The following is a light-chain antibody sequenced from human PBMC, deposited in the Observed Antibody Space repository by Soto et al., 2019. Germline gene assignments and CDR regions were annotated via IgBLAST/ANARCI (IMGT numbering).Light chain of an antibody. CDR3: SSYAGVKNFVV. Sequence: QSVLTQPPSASGSPGQSVTISCTGTNSDIGTYIYVSWYQQHPGKGPRLIIYEVSKRPSGIPDRFSGSKSGNTASLTVSGLQTEDEADYYCSSYAGVKNFVVFGGGTQLTVL. J-gene: IGLJ2*01. CDR1: NSDIGTYIY. V-gene: IGLV2-8*01. CDR2: EVS.